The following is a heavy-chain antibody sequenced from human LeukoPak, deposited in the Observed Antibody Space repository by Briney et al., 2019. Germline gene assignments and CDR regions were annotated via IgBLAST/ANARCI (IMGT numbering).Heavy chain of an antibody. D-gene: IGHD5-24*01. CDR3: ARGDPHADL. V-gene: IGHV3-48*03. J-gene: IGHJ5*02. CDR2: ITISGHTK. CDR1: GFDLSTYE. Sequence: GGSLRLSCAASGFDLSTYEMNWVRQAPGNGLEWIADITISGHTKNYADSVKGRFSISRDNARTSLYLQMHSLRVEDTGVYYCARGDPHADLWGQGTLVTVSS.